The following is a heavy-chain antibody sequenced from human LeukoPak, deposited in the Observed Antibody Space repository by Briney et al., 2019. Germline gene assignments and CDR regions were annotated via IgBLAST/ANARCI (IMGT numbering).Heavy chain of an antibody. Sequence: ASVKVSCTASGYTFTSYDINWVRQAPGQGLEWMGWMNPNSGNTGYSQKFPGRVRITRNTTISTAYMELSSLRSEDTAVYYCARGPTVAGTGFYWGQGTLVTVSS. V-gene: IGHV1-8*03. D-gene: IGHD6-19*01. CDR3: ARGPTVAGTGFY. CDR1: GYTFTSYD. J-gene: IGHJ4*02. CDR2: MNPNSGNT.